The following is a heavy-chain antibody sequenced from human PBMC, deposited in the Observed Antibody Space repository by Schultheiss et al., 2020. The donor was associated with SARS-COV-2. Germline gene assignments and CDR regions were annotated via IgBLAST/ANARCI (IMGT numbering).Heavy chain of an antibody. V-gene: IGHV4-34*01. CDR3: ATEPLSPFGMSYFYYYMDV. CDR2: VNYRGTT. J-gene: IGHJ6*03. D-gene: IGHD3-3*01. Sequence: SETLSLTCEVYGGSLSNYYWSWIRQSPGKGLEWIGEVNYRGTTNYNPSLKSRVSISVDTSKNQISLKLKSVTAADTAVYYCATEPLSPFGMSYFYYYMDVWGNGTTVTVSS. CDR1: GGSLSNYY.